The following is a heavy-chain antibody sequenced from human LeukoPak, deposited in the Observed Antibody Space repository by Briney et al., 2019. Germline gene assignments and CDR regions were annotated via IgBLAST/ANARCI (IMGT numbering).Heavy chain of an antibody. D-gene: IGHD1-1*01. CDR2: ISSSGSTI. V-gene: IGHV3-48*04. CDR3: ARVAETTPFDP. CDR1: GFTFSSYG. J-gene: IGHJ5*02. Sequence: TGGSLRLSCAASGFTFSSYGMSWVRQAPGKGLEWVSYISSSGSTIYYADSVKGRFTISRDNAKNSLYLQMNSLRAEDTAVYYCARVAETTPFDPWGQGTLVTVSS.